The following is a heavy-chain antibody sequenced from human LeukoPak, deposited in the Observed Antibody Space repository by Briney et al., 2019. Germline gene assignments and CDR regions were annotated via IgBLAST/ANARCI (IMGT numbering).Heavy chain of an antibody. D-gene: IGHD3-22*01. CDR3: ARGEDYDSSGVYYNWFDP. CDR1: GGSISSGGYY. J-gene: IGHJ5*02. V-gene: IGHV4-31*03. Sequence: SETLSLTCTVSGGSISSGGYYWSWIRQHPGKGLEWIGYIYYSGSTYYNPSLKSRVTISVDTSKNQFSLKLSSVTAADTALYYCARGEDYDSSGVYYNWFDPWGQGTLVTVSS. CDR2: IYYSGST.